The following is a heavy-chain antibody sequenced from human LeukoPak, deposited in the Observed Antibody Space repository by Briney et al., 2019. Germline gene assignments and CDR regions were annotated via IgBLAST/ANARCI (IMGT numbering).Heavy chain of an antibody. Sequence: SETLSLTSAVYGGSFSGYYWSWIRQPPGKGLEWIGEINHSGSTNYNPSLKSRVTISVDTSKNQFSLKLSSVTAADTAVYYCARETMVRGVRPKRFDPWGQGTLVTVSS. V-gene: IGHV4-34*01. CDR3: ARETMVRGVRPKRFDP. CDR1: GGSFSGYY. CDR2: INHSGST. J-gene: IGHJ5*02. D-gene: IGHD3-10*01.